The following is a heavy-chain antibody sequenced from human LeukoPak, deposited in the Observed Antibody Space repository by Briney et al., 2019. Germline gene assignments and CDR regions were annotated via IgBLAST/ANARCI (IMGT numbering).Heavy chain of an antibody. CDR3: ARGVNYYDSSGYYHGSIDY. J-gene: IGHJ4*02. CDR2: IYYSGST. V-gene: IGHV4-30-4*01. D-gene: IGHD3-22*01. Sequence: PSETLSLTCTVSGGSISSGDYYWSWIRQPPGKGLEWIGYIYYSGSTYYNPSLKSRVTISVDTSKNQFSLKLSSVTAADTAVYYCARGVNYYDSSGYYHGSIDYWGQGTLVTVSS. CDR1: GGSISSGDYY.